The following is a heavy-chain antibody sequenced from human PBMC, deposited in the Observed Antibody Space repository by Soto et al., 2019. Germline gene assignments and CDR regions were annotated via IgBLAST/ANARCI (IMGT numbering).Heavy chain of an antibody. J-gene: IGHJ4*02. Sequence: QVQLVESGGGVVQPGRSLRLSCAASGFTFSSYAMHWVRQAPGKGLEWVAVISYDGSNKYYAASVKGRFTISRDNSKNTLYLQMNSLRAEDTAVYYCAGEGEMATTAHFDYWGQGTLVTVSS. V-gene: IGHV3-30-3*01. CDR3: AGEGEMATTAHFDY. D-gene: IGHD5-12*01. CDR1: GFTFSSYA. CDR2: ISYDGSNK.